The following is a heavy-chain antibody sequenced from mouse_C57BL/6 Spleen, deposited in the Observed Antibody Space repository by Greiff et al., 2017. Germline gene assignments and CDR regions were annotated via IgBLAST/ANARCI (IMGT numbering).Heavy chain of an antibody. J-gene: IGHJ4*01. V-gene: IGHV3-6*01. CDR3: ARNLITTGPMDY. D-gene: IGHD1-1*01. CDR2: ISYDGSN. Sequence: EVKLMESGPGLVKPSQSLSLTCSVTGYSITSGYYWNWIRQFPGNKLEWMGYISYDGSNNYNPSLKNRISITRDTSKNQFFLKLNSVTTEDTATYYCARNLITTGPMDYWGQGTSVTVSS. CDR1: GYSITSGYY.